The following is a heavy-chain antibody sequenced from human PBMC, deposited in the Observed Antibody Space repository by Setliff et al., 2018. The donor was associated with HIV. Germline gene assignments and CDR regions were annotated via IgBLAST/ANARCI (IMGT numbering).Heavy chain of an antibody. Sequence: SETQSLTCTVSGVSISNYYWSWIRQPPGKGLEWIGYMYYSGNTNYNPSLKSRVTISVDTSKSQFSLKLNSVTAADTAVYYCARDQSDWFYWGQGTLVTVSS. J-gene: IGHJ4*02. CDR1: GVSISNYY. V-gene: IGHV4-59*01. D-gene: IGHD3-3*01. CDR2: MYYSGNT. CDR3: ARDQSDWFY.